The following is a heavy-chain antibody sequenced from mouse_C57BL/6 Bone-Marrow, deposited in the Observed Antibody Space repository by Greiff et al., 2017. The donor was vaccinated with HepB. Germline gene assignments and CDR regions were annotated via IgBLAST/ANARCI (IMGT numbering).Heavy chain of an antibody. J-gene: IGHJ3*01. CDR1: GYTFTSYW. V-gene: IGHV1-64*01. CDR3: AISALFAY. Sequence: QVQLQQPGAELVKPGASVKLSCKASGYTFTSYWMHWVKQRTGQGLEWIGMIHTNSGSTNYNEKFKSKATLTVDKSSSTASMQLSSLTSDDSAVYYCAISALFAYWGQETLVTVST. D-gene: IGHD6-1*01. CDR2: IHTNSGST.